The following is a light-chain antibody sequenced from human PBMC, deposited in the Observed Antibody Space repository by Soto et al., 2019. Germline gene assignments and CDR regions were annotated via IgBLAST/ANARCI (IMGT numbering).Light chain of an antibody. CDR3: EQSYSTPLT. CDR2: AAS. CDR1: QSISNY. J-gene: IGKJ4*01. Sequence: DIQMTQSPSSLSASVGDRVTITCRASQSISNYLNWYQQKPGKAPKLLIYAASSLQSGVPSRFSDRGSGTDSAPTISSLQPEDFATYYCEQSYSTPLTFGGGTKVEIK. V-gene: IGKV1-39*01.